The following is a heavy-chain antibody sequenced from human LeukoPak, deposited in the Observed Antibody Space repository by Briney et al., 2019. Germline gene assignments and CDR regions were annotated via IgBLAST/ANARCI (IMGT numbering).Heavy chain of an antibody. CDR1: GFTFSRYA. D-gene: IGHD3-10*01. CDR3: AKEENYYGSGTFDH. V-gene: IGHV3-23*01. J-gene: IGHJ4*02. Sequence: PGGSLRLSCAASGFTFSRYAMSWVRQAPGKGLEWVSAISGSGDSTYYAYSVKGRFTISRDNSKNTLYLQMNSLRAEDTAVYYCAKEENYYGSGTFDHWGQGTLVTVSS. CDR2: ISGSGDST.